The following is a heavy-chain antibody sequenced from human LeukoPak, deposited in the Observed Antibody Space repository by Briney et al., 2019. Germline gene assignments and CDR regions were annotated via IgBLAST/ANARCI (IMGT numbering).Heavy chain of an antibody. CDR2: INSDGSST. D-gene: IGHD6-13*01. J-gene: IGHJ3*02. V-gene: IGHV3-74*01. CDR1: GFTFSSYW. CDR3: ARIWQQPRDAFDI. Sequence: GGSPRLSCAASGFTFSSYWMHWVRQAPGKGLVWVSRINSDGSSTSYADSVKGRFTISRDNAKNTLYLQMNSLRAEDTAVYYCARIWQQPRDAFDIWGQGTMVTVSS.